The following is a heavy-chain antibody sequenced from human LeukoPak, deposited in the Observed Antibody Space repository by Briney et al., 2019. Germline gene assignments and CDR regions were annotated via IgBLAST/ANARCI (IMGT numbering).Heavy chain of an antibody. J-gene: IGHJ5*02. CDR1: GGTFSSYA. CDR2: IIPIFGTA. D-gene: IGHD3-22*01. Sequence: SVKVSCTASGGTFSSYAISWVRQAPGQGLEWMGGIIPIFGTANYAQKFQGRVTITADESTSTAYMELSSLRSEDTAVYYCASHYDSSGYPNPWGQGTLVTVSS. CDR3: ASHYDSSGYPNP. V-gene: IGHV1-69*13.